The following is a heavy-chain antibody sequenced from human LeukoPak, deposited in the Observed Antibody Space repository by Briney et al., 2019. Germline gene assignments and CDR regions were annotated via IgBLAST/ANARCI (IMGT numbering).Heavy chain of an antibody. CDR1: GGXVSSSSLY. J-gene: IGHJ4*02. CDR3: ARHDLVGATTTDY. Sequence: SETLSLTCAVSGGXVSSSSLYWGWIRQPPGKGLEWIAIIYYSGSTYYNPSLKSRVTISIDTSKNQFSLKLRSMTAADTAVYYCARHDLVGATTTDYWGPGTLATVSS. CDR2: IYYSGST. V-gene: IGHV4-39*01. D-gene: IGHD1-26*01.